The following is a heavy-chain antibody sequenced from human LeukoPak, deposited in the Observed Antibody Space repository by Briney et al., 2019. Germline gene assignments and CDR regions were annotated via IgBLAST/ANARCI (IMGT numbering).Heavy chain of an antibody. CDR2: IDPGDSYT. J-gene: IGHJ4*02. Sequence: GESLRISRKGSGYSFTRYWISWVRQMPGKGPEWMGRIDPGDSYTNYSPSFQGHVTISADKSISTAYLQWSSLKASDTAMYYCARHYSSGSDFDYWGQGTLVTVSS. D-gene: IGHD6-19*01. CDR3: ARHYSSGSDFDY. V-gene: IGHV5-10-1*01. CDR1: GYSFTRYW.